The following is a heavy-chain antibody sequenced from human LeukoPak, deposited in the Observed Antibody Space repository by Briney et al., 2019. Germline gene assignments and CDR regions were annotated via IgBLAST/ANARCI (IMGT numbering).Heavy chain of an antibody. D-gene: IGHD6-19*01. V-gene: IGHV3-23*01. J-gene: IGHJ4*01. CDR2: LSGSGITT. CDR3: AKGIYSSGWSYFDY. CDR1: GFTFSNSA. Sequence: GGSLRLSCAASGFTFSNSAISCVRQAPGKGLEWVSTLSGSGITTYYADSVKGRFTISRDNSKNTLYLQMNSLRAEDTGVYYCAKGIYSSGWSYFDYWGHGTLVTVSS.